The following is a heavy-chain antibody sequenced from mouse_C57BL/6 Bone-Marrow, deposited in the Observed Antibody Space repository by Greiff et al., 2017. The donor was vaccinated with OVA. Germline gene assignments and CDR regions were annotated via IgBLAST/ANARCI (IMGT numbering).Heavy chain of an antibody. CDR3: ARGFYYDYDWFAY. J-gene: IGHJ3*01. CDR2: IDPSDSET. D-gene: IGHD2-4*01. CDR1: GYTFTSYW. Sequence: VKLVESGAELVRPGSSVKLSCKASGYTFTSYWMHWVKQRPIQGLEWIGNIDPSDSETHYNQKFKDKATLTVDKSSSTAYMQLSSLTSEDSAVYYCARGFYYDYDWFAYWGQGTLVTVSA. V-gene: IGHV1-52*01.